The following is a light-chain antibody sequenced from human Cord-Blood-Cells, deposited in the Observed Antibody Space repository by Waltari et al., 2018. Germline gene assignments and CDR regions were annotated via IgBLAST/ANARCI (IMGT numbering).Light chain of an antibody. J-gene: IGKJ3*01. CDR1: QSISSY. CDR3: QQNYSTPFT. Sequence: DIQMTQSPSSLSASVGDRVTITCRASQSISSYLNWYQQKPGKAPKLLIYAASSLQSGVPSRFMGSGSGTDFTLTISSLQPEDFATYYCQQNYSTPFTFGPGTKVDIK. V-gene: IGKV1-39*01. CDR2: AAS.